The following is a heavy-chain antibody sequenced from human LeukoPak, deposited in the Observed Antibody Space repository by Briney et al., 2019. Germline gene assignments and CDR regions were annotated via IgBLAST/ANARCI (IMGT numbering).Heavy chain of an antibody. CDR3: ARQRAVVSPLDY. Sequence: GGSLRLSCAASGFTFSSYAMHWVRQAPGKGLEWVAVISYDGSNKYYADSVKGRFTISRDNSKNTLYLQMNSQRAEDTAVYYCARQRAVVSPLDYWGQGTLVTVSS. J-gene: IGHJ4*02. CDR1: GFTFSSYA. D-gene: IGHD4-23*01. CDR2: ISYDGSNK. V-gene: IGHV3-30*04.